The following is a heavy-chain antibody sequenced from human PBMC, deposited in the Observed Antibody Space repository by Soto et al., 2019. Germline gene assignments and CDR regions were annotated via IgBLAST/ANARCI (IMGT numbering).Heavy chain of an antibody. J-gene: IGHJ6*04. D-gene: IGHD3-10*01. CDR1: GGSISSYY. CDR3: ARDPLLLWSYGMDV. Sequence: PSETLSLTCTVSGGSISSYYRSWIRQPPGKGLEWIGYIYYSGSTNYNPSLKSRVTISVDTSKNQFSLKLSSVTAADTAVYYCARDPLLLWSYGMDVWGEGTTVTLSS. CDR2: IYYSGST. V-gene: IGHV4-59*01.